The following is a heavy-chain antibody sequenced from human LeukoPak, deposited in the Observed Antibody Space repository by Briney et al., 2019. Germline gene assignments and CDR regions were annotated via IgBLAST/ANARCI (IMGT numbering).Heavy chain of an antibody. CDR1: GGSFSGYY. Sequence: KPSETLSLTCAVYGGSFSGYYWSWIRQPPGKGLEWIGEINHSGSTNYNPSLKSRVTISVDTSKNQFSLKLSSVTAADTAVYYCAAGYDSSGYYLNYWGQGTLVTVSS. V-gene: IGHV4-34*01. CDR2: INHSGST. CDR3: AAGYDSSGYYLNY. D-gene: IGHD3-22*01. J-gene: IGHJ4*02.